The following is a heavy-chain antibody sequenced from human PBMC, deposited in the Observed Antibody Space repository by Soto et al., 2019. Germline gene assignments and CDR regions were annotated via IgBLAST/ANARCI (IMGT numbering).Heavy chain of an antibody. CDR1: GYTFTSYA. D-gene: IGHD3-16*02. CDR3: ARGDDYIWGSYRSFDN. Sequence: QVQLVQSGAEVKKPGASVKVSCKASGYTFTSYAMHWVRQAPGQRLEWMGGIKTGNGNTKYSQNFQGRVTISRDTSANAAYMELSTLRSEDTAVYYCARGDDYIWGSYRSFDNWGQGTLITVSS. J-gene: IGHJ4*02. CDR2: IKTGNGNT. V-gene: IGHV1-3*04.